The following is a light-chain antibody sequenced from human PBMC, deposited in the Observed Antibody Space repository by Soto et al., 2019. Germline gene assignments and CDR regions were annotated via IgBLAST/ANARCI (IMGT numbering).Light chain of an antibody. V-gene: IGLV1-44*01. CDR3: AARDDSLNVHYV. J-gene: IGLJ1*01. CDR2: SNN. CDR1: SSNIGSNT. Sequence: QSVLTQPPSASGTPGQRVTISCSGSSSNIGSNTVNWYQQLPGTAPKLLIYSNNQRPSGVPDRFSGSKSVTAASLAISGLQFEDEADYYCAARDDSLNVHYVFGTGTNVTVL.